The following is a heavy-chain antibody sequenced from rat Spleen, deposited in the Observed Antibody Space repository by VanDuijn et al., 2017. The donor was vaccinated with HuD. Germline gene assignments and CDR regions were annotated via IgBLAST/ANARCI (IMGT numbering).Heavy chain of an antibody. D-gene: IGHD1-2*01. CDR3: ARHVDYSSYTDWFAY. J-gene: IGHJ3*01. CDR2: ISPSGGST. V-gene: IGHV5-25*01. CDR1: GFIFSNYD. Sequence: EVQLVESGGGLVQPGRSLKLSCAASGFIFSNYDMAWVRQAPTKGLEWVASISPSGGSTYYRDSVKGRFTVSRDNAKSTLYLQMDSLRSEDTATYYCARHVDYSSYTDWFAYWGQGTLVTVSS.